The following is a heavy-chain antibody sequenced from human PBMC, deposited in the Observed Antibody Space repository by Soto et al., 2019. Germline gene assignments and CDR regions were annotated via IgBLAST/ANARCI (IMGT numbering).Heavy chain of an antibody. CDR2: ITWNSRNR. J-gene: IGHJ5*02. CDR3: AKGLTLVVGVIGSGFDP. V-gene: IGHV3-9*01. CDR1: GFTFDDYA. Sequence: EVQLVESGGGWVQPGRSVRLSCAASGFTFDDYAMHWVRQAPGKGLEWVSGITWNSRNRAYADSVKGRFTISRDNAKNSVYLQMDSLRAEETAVYYCAKGLTLVVGVIGSGFDPWGQGTLVTVSA. D-gene: IGHD3-10*01.